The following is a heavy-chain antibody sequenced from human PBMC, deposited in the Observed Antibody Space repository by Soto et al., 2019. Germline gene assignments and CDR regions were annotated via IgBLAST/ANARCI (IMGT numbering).Heavy chain of an antibody. J-gene: IGHJ4*02. V-gene: IGHV3-11*01. CDR1: GFTFSDYH. D-gene: IGHD6-6*01. CDR2: IESRGRTI. CDR3: VRLAARNYFDF. Sequence: QVQLVESGGGLVKPGGSLRLSCAASGFTFSDYHMSWIRQAPGKGLEWVSYIESRGRTISYADPVKGRFTISRDNAKNSLFLQMNSLRAEDTAVYYCVRLAARNYFDFWGQGTPLTVSS.